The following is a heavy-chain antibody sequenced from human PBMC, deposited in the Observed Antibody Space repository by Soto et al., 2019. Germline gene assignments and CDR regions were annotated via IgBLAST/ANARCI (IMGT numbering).Heavy chain of an antibody. CDR2: IYYTGST. V-gene: IGHV4-59*01. Sequence: QVQLQESGPGLVKPSETLSLTCSVSGGSISSYYWSWIRQPPGKGLEWIGYIYYTGSTNSNLSLKSRAPISLDTSKHQFSLRLTSVTAADTAVYYCARASGCSDGSCAFDPWGQGTLVTVSS. D-gene: IGHD2-15*01. J-gene: IGHJ5*02. CDR1: GGSISSYY. CDR3: ARASGCSDGSCAFDP.